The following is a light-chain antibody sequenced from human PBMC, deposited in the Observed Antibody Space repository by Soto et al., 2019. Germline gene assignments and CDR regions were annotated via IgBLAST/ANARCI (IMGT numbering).Light chain of an antibody. CDR1: QGSSTY. CDR2: AAS. J-gene: IGKJ5*01. V-gene: IGKV1-9*01. CDR3: QQLYSYPIT. Sequence: DIQLTQSPSFLSASIGDRVTIACQASQGSSTYLAWYQQRPGRAPKLLIYAASTLQRGVPSRFSGSGSGTEFTLTISSLQPEDFATYYCQQLYSYPITFGQGTRLEIK.